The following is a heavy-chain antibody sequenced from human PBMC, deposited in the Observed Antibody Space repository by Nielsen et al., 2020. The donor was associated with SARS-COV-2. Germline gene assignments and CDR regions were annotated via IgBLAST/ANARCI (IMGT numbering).Heavy chain of an antibody. V-gene: IGHV1-46*01. CDR2: INPSGGST. CDR1: GYTFTSYD. CDR3: ARDMGNVEMPDY. D-gene: IGHD5-24*01. Sequence: ASVKVSCKASGYTFTSYDINWVRQAPGQGLEWMGIINPSGGSTSYAQKFQGRVTMTRDTSTSTVYMELSSLRSEDTAVYYCARDMGNVEMPDYWGQGTLVTVSS. J-gene: IGHJ4*02.